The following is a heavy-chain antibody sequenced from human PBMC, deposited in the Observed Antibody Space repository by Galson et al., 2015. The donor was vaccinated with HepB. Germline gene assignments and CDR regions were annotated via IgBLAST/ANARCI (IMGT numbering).Heavy chain of an antibody. V-gene: IGHV1-24*01. CDR1: GYTLTELS. Sequence: SVKVSCKVSGYTLTELSMHWVRQAPGKGLEWMGGFDPEDGETIYAQKFQGRVTMTEDTSTDTAYMELSSLRSEDTAVYYCATPNPHFDWLLGGDAFDIWGQGTMVTVSS. CDR3: ATPNPHFDWLLGGDAFDI. CDR2: FDPEDGET. D-gene: IGHD3-9*01. J-gene: IGHJ3*02.